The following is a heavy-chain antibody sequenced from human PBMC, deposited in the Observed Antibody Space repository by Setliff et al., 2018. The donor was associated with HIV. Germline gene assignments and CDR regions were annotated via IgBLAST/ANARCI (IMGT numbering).Heavy chain of an antibody. CDR1: GGTFSSYA. V-gene: IGHV1-69*05. Sequence: SVKVSCKASGGTFSSYAISWVRQAPGQGLEWMGGIIPIFGTANYAQKFQGRVTITTDESTSTAYMELSSLRSEDTAVYYCASQYYYDSSGYRYFDYWGQGTLVTVSS. J-gene: IGHJ4*02. D-gene: IGHD3-22*01. CDR2: IIPIFGTA. CDR3: ASQYYYDSSGYRYFDY.